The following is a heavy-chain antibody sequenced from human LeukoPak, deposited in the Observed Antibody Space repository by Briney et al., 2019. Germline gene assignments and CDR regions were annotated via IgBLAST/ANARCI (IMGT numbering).Heavy chain of an antibody. J-gene: IGHJ4*02. D-gene: IGHD6-13*01. CDR1: GGSISSGGYY. CDR2: IYYSGST. V-gene: IGHV4-61*08. CDR3: AGLPRYSSSWYYFDY. Sequence: SETLSLTCTVSGGSISSGGYYWSWIRQPPGKGLEWIGYIYYSGSTSYNPSLKSRVTISVDTSKNQFSLKLSSVTAADTAVYYCAGLPRYSSSWYYFDYWGQGTLVTVSS.